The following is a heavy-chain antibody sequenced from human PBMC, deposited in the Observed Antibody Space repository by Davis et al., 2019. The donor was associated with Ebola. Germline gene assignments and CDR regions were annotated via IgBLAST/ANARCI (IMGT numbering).Heavy chain of an antibody. D-gene: IGHD3-9*01. Sequence: ASVKVSCKASGFILTNYAIHWVRQAPGQRLEWMGWVHGGNGNTKYSQKFQGRVTMTRDTSTSTVYMELSSLRSEDTAVYYCTRTPSSPVLRYFDWLLEPFDYWGQGTLVTVSS. CDR3: TRTPSSPVLRYFDWLLEPFDY. V-gene: IGHV1-3*01. J-gene: IGHJ4*02. CDR1: GFILTNYA. CDR2: VHGGNGNT.